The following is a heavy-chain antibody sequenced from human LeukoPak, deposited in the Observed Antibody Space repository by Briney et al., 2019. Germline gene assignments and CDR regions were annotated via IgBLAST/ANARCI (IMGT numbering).Heavy chain of an antibody. J-gene: IGHJ3*02. V-gene: IGHV4-59*08. D-gene: IGHD6-13*01. CDR1: GGSISSYY. CDR3: ARHLRFVAAAGDYAFDI. CDR2: IYYSGST. Sequence: SETLSLTCTVSGGSISSYYWSWIRQPPGKGLEWIGYIYYSGSTNYNPSLKSRVTISVDTSKNQFSLKLSSVTAADTAVYYCARHLRFVAAAGDYAFDIWGQGTMVTVSS.